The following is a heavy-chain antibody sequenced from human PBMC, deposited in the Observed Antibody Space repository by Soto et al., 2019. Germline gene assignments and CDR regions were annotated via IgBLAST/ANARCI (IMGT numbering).Heavy chain of an antibody. Sequence: GGSLRLSCAASGFTFSSYSMNWVRQAPGKGLEWVSSISSSSSYIYYADSVKGRFTISRDNAKNSLYLQMNSLRAEDTAVYYCARSPGIVAVIDYWGQGTLVTVSS. CDR2: ISSSSSYI. D-gene: IGHD1-26*01. CDR1: GFTFSSYS. V-gene: IGHV3-21*01. J-gene: IGHJ4*02. CDR3: ARSPGIVAVIDY.